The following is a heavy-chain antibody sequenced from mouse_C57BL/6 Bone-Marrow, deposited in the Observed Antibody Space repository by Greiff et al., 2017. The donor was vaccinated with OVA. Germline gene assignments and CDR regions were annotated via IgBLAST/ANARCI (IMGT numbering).Heavy chain of an antibody. CDR3: ARCTTVRFDY. J-gene: IGHJ2*01. V-gene: IGHV1-4*01. CDR1: GYTFTSYT. Sequence: QVQLQQSGAELARPGASVKMSCKASGYTFTSYTMHWVKQRPGQGLEWIGYINPSSGYTKYNQKFKDKATLTADTSSSTAYMRRSSLTSEDSAVYYCARCTTVRFDYWGQGTTLTVSA. CDR2: INPSSGYT. D-gene: IGHD1-1*01.